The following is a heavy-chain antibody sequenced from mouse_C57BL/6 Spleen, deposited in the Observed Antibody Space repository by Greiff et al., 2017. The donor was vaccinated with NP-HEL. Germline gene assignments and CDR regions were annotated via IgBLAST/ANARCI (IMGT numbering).Heavy chain of an antibody. CDR3: ARTTSRREFAY. J-gene: IGHJ3*01. CDR2: IYPGSGST. Sequence: QVQLKQPGAELVKPGASVKMSCKASGYTFTSYWITWVKQRPGQGLEWIGDIYPGSGSTNYNEKFKSKATLTVDTSSRTAYMQLSSLTSEDSAVYYCARTTSRREFAYWGQGTLVTVSA. D-gene: IGHD1-1*01. CDR1: GYTFTSYW. V-gene: IGHV1-55*01.